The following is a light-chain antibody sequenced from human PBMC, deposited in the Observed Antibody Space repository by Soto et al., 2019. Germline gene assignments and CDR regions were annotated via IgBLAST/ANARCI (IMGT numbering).Light chain of an antibody. Sequence: EVVLTQSPATLSLSPGEGATLSCRASQSISSYLAWYQQKPGQAPRLLIYDASNRATGIPARFSGSGSGTDFTLTISRLEPEDFAVYYCQHRSNLPPQYTFGQGTKVEIK. CDR1: QSISSY. CDR3: QHRSNLPPQYT. CDR2: DAS. J-gene: IGKJ2*01. V-gene: IGKV3-11*01.